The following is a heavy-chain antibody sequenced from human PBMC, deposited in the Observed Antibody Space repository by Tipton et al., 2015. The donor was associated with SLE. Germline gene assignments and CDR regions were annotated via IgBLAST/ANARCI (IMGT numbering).Heavy chain of an antibody. Sequence: TLSLTCTVSGGSISSTSYYWGWIRQPPGKGLEWIGSVYYSGSAYYNSSLKSRVTISVDTSKNQFSLKLSSVTAADTAVYYCASPNGDINWGQGGFDIWGQGTMVTVSS. J-gene: IGHJ3*02. D-gene: IGHD7-27*01. CDR1: GGSISSTSYY. V-gene: IGHV4-39*01. CDR2: VYYSGSA. CDR3: ASPNGDINWGQGGFDI.